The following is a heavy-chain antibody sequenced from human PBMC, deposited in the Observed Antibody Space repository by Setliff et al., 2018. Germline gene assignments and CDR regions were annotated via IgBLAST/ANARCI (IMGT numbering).Heavy chain of an antibody. D-gene: IGHD2-21*02. CDR3: ARDLGHGGDSDY. J-gene: IGHJ4*02. CDR1: GYSISSGYI. CDR2: IGHTGSI. Sequence: ASETLSLTCTVSGYSISSGYIWGWIRQPPGKGLEWVGNIGHTGSITYNPSLKSRLTISRDTSKNQVSLKLNSVTATDTAVYYCARDLGHGGDSDYWGQGILVTVSS. V-gene: IGHV4-38-2*02.